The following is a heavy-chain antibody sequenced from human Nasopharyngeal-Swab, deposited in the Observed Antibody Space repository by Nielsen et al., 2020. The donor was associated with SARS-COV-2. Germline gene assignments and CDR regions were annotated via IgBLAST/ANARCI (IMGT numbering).Heavy chain of an antibody. D-gene: IGHD3-10*01. CDR2: IYYSGST. J-gene: IGHJ2*01. Sequence: WIRQPPGKGLEWIGYIYYSGSTNYNPSLKSRVTISVDTSKNQFSLKLSSVTAADTAVYYCARTDITMVRGVVRYFDLWGRGTLVTVSS. V-gene: IGHV4-59*01. CDR3: ARTDITMVRGVVRYFDL.